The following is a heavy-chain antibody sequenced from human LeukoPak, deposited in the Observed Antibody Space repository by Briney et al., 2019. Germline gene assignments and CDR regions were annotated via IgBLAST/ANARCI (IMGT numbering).Heavy chain of an antibody. D-gene: IGHD2-2*01. CDR1: GYTFTSYD. CDR2: MNPNSGNT. CDR3: ARGRRTAPVRYCSSTSCYWAEPVYGDYSLPDY. J-gene: IGHJ4*02. V-gene: IGHV1-8*01. Sequence: ASVKVSCKASGYTFTSYDINWVRQATGQGLEWMGWMNPNSGNTGYAQKFQGRVTMTRNTSISTAYMELSSLRSEDTAVYYCARGRRTAPVRYCSSTSCYWAEPVYGDYSLPDYWGQGTLVTVSS.